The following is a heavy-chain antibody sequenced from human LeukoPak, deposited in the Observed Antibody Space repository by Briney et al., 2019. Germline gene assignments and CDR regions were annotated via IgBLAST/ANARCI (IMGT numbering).Heavy chain of an antibody. Sequence: GGSLRLSCAASGFTFSSYAMHWVRQAPGKGLEWVAVISYDGSNNYYADSVKGRFTISRDNSKNTLYLQMNSLRAEDTAVYYCARDGLGYCSGGSCHPTQYGMDVWGQGTTVTVSS. J-gene: IGHJ6*02. CDR1: GFTFSSYA. CDR3: ARDGLGYCSGGSCHPTQYGMDV. CDR2: ISYDGSNN. V-gene: IGHV3-30-3*01. D-gene: IGHD2-15*01.